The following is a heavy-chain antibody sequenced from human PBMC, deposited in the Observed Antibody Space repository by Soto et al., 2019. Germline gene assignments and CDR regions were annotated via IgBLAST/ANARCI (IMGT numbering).Heavy chain of an antibody. D-gene: IGHD3-22*01. J-gene: IGHJ4*02. CDR3: ANEGRDSSGYSPYYFDY. CDR2: ISYDGSNK. Sequence: GGSLRLSCAASGFTFSSYGMHWVRQAPGKGLEWVAVISYDGSNKYYADSVKGRFTISRDNSKNTLYLQMNSLRAEDTAVYYCANEGRDSSGYSPYYFDYWGQGTLVSVSS. V-gene: IGHV3-30*18. CDR1: GFTFSSYG.